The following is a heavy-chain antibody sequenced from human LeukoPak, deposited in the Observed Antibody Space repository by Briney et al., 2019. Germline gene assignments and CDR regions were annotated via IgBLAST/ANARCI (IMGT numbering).Heavy chain of an antibody. CDR1: GFTFSRFW. D-gene: IGHD5-12*01. Sequence: GGSLRLSCAASGFTFSRFWMGWVRQAPGKGLEWVANIKQDGSEKYYVDSVKGRFTISRDNAKNSLYLQMNSLRAEDTAVFYCARDGTYTDYDPDFDIWGQGTLVTVSS. CDR3: ARDGTYTDYDPDFDI. J-gene: IGHJ4*02. CDR2: IKQDGSEK. V-gene: IGHV3-7*04.